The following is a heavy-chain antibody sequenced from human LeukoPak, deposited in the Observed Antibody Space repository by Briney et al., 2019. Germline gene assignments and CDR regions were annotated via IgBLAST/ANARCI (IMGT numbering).Heavy chain of an antibody. J-gene: IGHJ4*02. Sequence: GGSLRLSCAASGFTFSNSGMTWVRQAPGEGLEWVSTISGYGGSTDYADSVKGRFTNSRDNSKNTLYLQMNSLRADDTAVYYCAKVSGYSYGYFDYWGQGTLVTVSS. V-gene: IGHV3-23*01. CDR2: ISGYGGST. CDR3: AKVSGYSYGYFDY. D-gene: IGHD5-18*01. CDR1: GFTFSNSG.